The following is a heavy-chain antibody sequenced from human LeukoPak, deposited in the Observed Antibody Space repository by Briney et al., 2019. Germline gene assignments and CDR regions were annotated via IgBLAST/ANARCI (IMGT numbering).Heavy chain of an antibody. CDR3: ARGTRLSNGWFLPLDY. Sequence: SETLSLTCTVSGVSVSSGSSYWSWVRQPPGKGLEWIGYFYYTGSTNYNPSLKSRVTLSTDTSKNQFSLKLSSVTAADTAVYYCARGTRLSNGWFLPLDYWGQGSLVTVSS. D-gene: IGHD6-19*01. CDR2: FYYTGST. V-gene: IGHV4-61*01. J-gene: IGHJ4*02. CDR1: GVSVSSGSSY.